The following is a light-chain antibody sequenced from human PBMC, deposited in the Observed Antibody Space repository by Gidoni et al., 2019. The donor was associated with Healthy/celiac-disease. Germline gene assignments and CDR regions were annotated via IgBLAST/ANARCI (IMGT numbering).Light chain of an antibody. V-gene: IGKV2-28*01. CDR3: MQALQTPYT. CDR2: LGS. J-gene: IGKJ2*01. CDR1: QSLLHSNGYNY. Sequence: DIVMTQSPLSLPVTPGDPASISCMSSQSLLHSNGYNYLDWYLQKPGQSPQLLIYLGSNRASGVPDRVSGSGSGTDVTLKISRVEAEDVGVYYCMQALQTPYTFGQGTKLEIK.